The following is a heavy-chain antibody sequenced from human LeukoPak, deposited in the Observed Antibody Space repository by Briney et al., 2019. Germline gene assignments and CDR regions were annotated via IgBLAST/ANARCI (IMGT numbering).Heavy chain of an antibody. CDR2: ISSSSSYI. D-gene: IGHD2-15*01. J-gene: IGHJ5*02. V-gene: IGHV3-21*01. CDR1: GFTFDDYG. CDR3: ASQGGVVVAASLLHWFDP. Sequence: GGSLRLSCAASGFTFDDYGMNWVRQAPGKGLEWVSFISSSSSYIYYADSVKGRFTISRDNAKNSLYLQMNSLRADDTAVYYCASQGGVVVAASLLHWFDPWGQGTLVTVSS.